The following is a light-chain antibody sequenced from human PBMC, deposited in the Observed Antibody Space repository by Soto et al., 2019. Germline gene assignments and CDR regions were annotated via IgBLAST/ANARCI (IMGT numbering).Light chain of an antibody. V-gene: IGKV3-11*01. CDR1: QSVSSS. J-gene: IGKJ4*01. CDR3: QQRSNWPPFT. CDR2: DAS. Sequence: PGERATLSCRASQSVSSSLAWYQQKPGQAPRLLIYDASDRATGIPARFSGSGSGTDFTLTISSLEPEDFAVYYCQQRSNWPPFTFGGGTKVDIK.